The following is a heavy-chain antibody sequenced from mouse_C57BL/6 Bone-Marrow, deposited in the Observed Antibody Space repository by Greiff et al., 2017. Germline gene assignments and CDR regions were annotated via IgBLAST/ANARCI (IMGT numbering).Heavy chain of an antibody. CDR3: ARSGTTTPFDS. J-gene: IGHJ2*01. D-gene: IGHD1-1*01. CDR1: GYAFSSSW. V-gene: IGHV1-82*01. Sequence: VQLQQSGPELVKPGASVKISCKASGYAFSSSWMNWVKQRPGKGLEWIGRIYPGDGDTNYNGKFKGKATLTADKSSSTAYMQLSSLTSEDSAVYFCARSGTTTPFDSWGQGTTLTVSS. CDR2: IYPGDGDT.